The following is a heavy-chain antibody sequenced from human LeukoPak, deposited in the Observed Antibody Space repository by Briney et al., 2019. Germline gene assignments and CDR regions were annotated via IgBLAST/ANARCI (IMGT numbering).Heavy chain of an antibody. J-gene: IGHJ6*03. CDR2: MYYRGNT. CDR3: ARRQTYYYGSGSYGGYYYYYYMDV. D-gene: IGHD3-10*01. V-gene: IGHV4-39*07. CDR1: GGSISSITYY. Sequence: SETLSLTCTVSGGSISSITYYWGWIRQPPGKGLEWVGHMYYRGNTFYNPSLKSRVTISVDTSKNQFSLKLRSVTAADTAVYYCARRQTYYYGSGSYGGYYYYYYMDVWGKGTTVTISS.